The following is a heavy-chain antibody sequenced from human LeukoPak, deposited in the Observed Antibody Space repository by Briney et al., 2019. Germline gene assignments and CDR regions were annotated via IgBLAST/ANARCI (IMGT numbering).Heavy chain of an antibody. CDR2: ISSSSSYI. CDR1: GFSFTTYS. CDR3: ARLVRAYCGGDCRDAFDY. Sequence: GGSLRLSCAASGFSFTTYSMNWVRQAPGKGLEWVSSISSSSSYIYYADSVKGRFTISRDNTKNSLYLLMNSLRAEDTAVYYCARLVRAYCGGDCRDAFDYWGQGTLVTVSS. V-gene: IGHV3-21*01. D-gene: IGHD2-21*02. J-gene: IGHJ4*02.